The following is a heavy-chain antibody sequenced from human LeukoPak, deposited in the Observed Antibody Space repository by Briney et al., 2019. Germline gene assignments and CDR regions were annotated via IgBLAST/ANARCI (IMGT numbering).Heavy chain of an antibody. CDR3: ARELGGAFDI. D-gene: IGHD2-15*01. J-gene: IGHJ3*02. CDR2: IYYSGST. V-gene: IGHV4-59*01. CDR1: GGSISSYY. Sequence: SETLSLTCTVSGGSISSYYWSWIRQPPVKGLEWIGYIYYSGSTNYNPSLKSRVTISVDTSKNQFSLKLSSVTAADTAVYYCARELGGAFDIWGQGTMVTVSS.